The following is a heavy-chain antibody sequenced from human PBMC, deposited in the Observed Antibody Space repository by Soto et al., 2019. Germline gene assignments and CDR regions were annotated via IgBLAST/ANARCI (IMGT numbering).Heavy chain of an antibody. D-gene: IGHD3-3*01. V-gene: IGHV4-31*03. CDR1: GDSVDKSGYY. Sequence: SETLSLTCSVSGDSVDKSGYYWTWIRQRPGKGLEWLGNIYHTEATFYNPSLKSRLTISLDTSKNQFSLKVNSVTAADTAVYYCARDGGYRDFWKSSHFYYRLDVWGRGTTVTVSS. CDR2: IYHTEAT. CDR3: ARDGGYRDFWKSSHFYYRLDV. J-gene: IGHJ6*02.